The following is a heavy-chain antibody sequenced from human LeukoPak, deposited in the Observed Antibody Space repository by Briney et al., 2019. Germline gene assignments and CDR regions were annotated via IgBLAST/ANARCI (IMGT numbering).Heavy chain of an antibody. J-gene: IGHJ4*02. V-gene: IGHV3-74*01. Sequence: GGSLRLSCAASGFTFSSYWMHWVRQAPGKGLVWVSRINSYGSSTSYADSVKGRFTISRDNAKNTLYLQMNSMSAEDTAVYYCARVAIVGATGYFDSWGQGTLVTVSS. CDR2: INSYGSST. D-gene: IGHD1-26*01. CDR1: GFTFSSYW. CDR3: ARVAIVGATGYFDS.